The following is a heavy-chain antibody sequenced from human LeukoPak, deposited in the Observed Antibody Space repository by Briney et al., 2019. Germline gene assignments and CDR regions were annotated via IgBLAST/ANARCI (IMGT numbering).Heavy chain of an antibody. CDR3: ARAAYYRFDY. CDR2: ISSSSSYI. J-gene: IGHJ4*02. Sequence: PGGSLRLSCAASGFTFSSYSMNWVRQAPGKGLEWVSSISSSSSYIYYADSVKGRFTISRDNAENTLYLQMNSLRAEDTAIYFCARAAYYRFDYWGQGTLVTVSS. V-gene: IGHV3-21*01. CDR1: GFTFSSYS. D-gene: IGHD1-26*01.